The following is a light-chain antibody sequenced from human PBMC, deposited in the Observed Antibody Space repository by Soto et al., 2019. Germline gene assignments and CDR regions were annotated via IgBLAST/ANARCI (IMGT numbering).Light chain of an antibody. CDR2: GAS. CDR3: QQYNNCLCT. J-gene: IGKJ4*01. Sequence: EIEMTQSPSTLSASAGDRATLSCRASQAISSNLAWYQQKPGKAPKLLIDGASTRDSGIPSRFSGSGSGTEFTLTISSLQPEDFATYYCQQYNNCLCTFGGGTKVEIK. V-gene: IGKV3-15*01. CDR1: QAISSN.